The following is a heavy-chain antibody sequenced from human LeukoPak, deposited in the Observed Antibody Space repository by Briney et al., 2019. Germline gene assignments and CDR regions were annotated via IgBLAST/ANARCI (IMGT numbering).Heavy chain of an antibody. Sequence: ASVKVSCTASGYTFTGYYIHWVRQAPGQGLEWMGRINPNSGDTNYAQKFQGRVTMTRDTSISTAYMELSRLRSDDTAVYYCARVASDYPYWGQGTLVTVSS. V-gene: IGHV1-2*06. J-gene: IGHJ4*02. CDR3: ARVASDYPY. CDR1: GYTFTGYY. D-gene: IGHD4-17*01. CDR2: INPNSGDT.